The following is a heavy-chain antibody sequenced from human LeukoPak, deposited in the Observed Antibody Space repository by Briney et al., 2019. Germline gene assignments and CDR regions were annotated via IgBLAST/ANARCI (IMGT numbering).Heavy chain of an antibody. CDR2: INHSGST. J-gene: IGHJ5*02. Sequence: SETLSLTCTVSSDSISSYYWSWIRQPPGKGLEWIGEINHSGSTNYNPSLKSRVTISIDTSKNQFSLKLSSVTAADTAVYYCAREGPVWYSSSWDNWFDPWGQGTLVTVSS. V-gene: IGHV4-34*01. D-gene: IGHD6-13*01. CDR3: AREGPVWYSSSWDNWFDP. CDR1: SDSISSYY.